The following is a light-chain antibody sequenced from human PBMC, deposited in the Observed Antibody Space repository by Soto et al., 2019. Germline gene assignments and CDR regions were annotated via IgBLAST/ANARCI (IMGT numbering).Light chain of an antibody. CDR3: QQRANWPPVT. Sequence: EIVLTQSPGTLSLSPGERATLSCRASQSVSNNYLAWYQQKPGQAPRLLIYGASNRATGIPDRFSGSGSGTDFTLTITTLEPEDFAVYFCQQRANWPPVTFGQGTKVDIK. CDR2: GAS. J-gene: IGKJ1*01. CDR1: QSVSNNY. V-gene: IGKV3D-20*02.